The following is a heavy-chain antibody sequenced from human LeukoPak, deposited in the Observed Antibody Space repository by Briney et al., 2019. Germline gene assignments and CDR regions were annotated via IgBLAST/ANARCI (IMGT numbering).Heavy chain of an antibody. CDR2: INFDGSVK. D-gene: IGHD3-22*01. J-gene: IGHJ4*02. V-gene: IGHV3-74*01. Sequence: GGSLRLSCVASGITFNRYWMHWVRQAPGKGLVWVASINFDGSVKTYADSVKGQFTISRDNAKNTLYVQMNSLTAEDTAVYYCATEGPHTSGPYNFDYWGLGTLVTVSS. CDR3: ATEGPHTSGPYNFDY. CDR1: GITFNRYW.